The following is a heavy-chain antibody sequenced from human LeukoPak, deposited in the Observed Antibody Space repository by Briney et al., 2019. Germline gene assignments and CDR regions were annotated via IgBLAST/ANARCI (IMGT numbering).Heavy chain of an antibody. CDR3: ARDLSGWNPASYYYYMDV. D-gene: IGHD6-19*01. CDR2: IYTSAST. Sequence: SQTLSLTCTISGGSISSGSYYWSWIRQSAERGLERIGRIYTSASTNYNPSLKSRVTISVDTSKNQFTLKLSSVTAADTAVYYCARDLSGWNPASYYYYMDVWGKGTTVTVSS. CDR1: GGSISSGSYY. J-gene: IGHJ6*03. V-gene: IGHV4-61*02.